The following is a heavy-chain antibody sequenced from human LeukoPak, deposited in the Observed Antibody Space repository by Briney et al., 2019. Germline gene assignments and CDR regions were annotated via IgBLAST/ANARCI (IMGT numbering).Heavy chain of an antibody. V-gene: IGHV1-2*02. J-gene: IGHJ3*02. D-gene: IGHD3-3*01. CDR1: GYTFTGYY. Sequence: ASVKVSCKASGYTFTGYYMHWVRQAPGQGLEWMGWINPNSGGTNYAQKFQDRVTMTRDTSISTAYMELSRLRSDDTAVYYCAREYYDFWSGAFDIWGQGTMVTVSS. CDR3: AREYYDFWSGAFDI. CDR2: INPNSGGT.